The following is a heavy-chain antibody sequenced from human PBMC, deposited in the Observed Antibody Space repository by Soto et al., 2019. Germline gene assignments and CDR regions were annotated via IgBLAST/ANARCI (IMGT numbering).Heavy chain of an antibody. Sequence: GGSLRLSCAASGFTFTSYEMNWVRQAPGKGLEWVSYISSSGSTIYYADSVKGRFTISRDNAKNSLHLQMNSLRAEDTAVYYCARDWGQTTGLSFDYWGQGTRVTVAS. V-gene: IGHV3-48*03. D-gene: IGHD3-16*01. CDR1: GFTFTSYE. CDR2: ISSSGSTI. J-gene: IGHJ4*02. CDR3: ARDWGQTTGLSFDY.